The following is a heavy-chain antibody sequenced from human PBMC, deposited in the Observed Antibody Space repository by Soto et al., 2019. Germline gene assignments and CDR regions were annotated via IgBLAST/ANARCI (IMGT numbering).Heavy chain of an antibody. D-gene: IGHD5-12*01. CDR3: ARAPNIADRFDY. CDR1: GGSISSSSYY. Sequence: SETLSLTCTVSGGSISSSSYYWGWIRQPPGKGLEWIGSIYYSGSTNYNPSLKSRATISVDTSKNQFSLKLSSVTAADTAVYYCARAPNIADRFDYWGQGTLVTVSS. CDR2: IYYSGST. J-gene: IGHJ4*02. V-gene: IGHV4-39*07.